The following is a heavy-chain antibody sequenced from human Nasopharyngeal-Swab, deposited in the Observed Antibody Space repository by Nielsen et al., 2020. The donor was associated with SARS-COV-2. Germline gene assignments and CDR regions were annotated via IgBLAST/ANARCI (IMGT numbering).Heavy chain of an antibody. CDR2: INPNSGGT. D-gene: IGHD1-14*01. V-gene: IGHV1-2*06. Sequence: ASVKVSCKASGYTFTGYYMHWVRQAPGQGLEWMGRINPNSGGTNYAQKFQGRVTMTTDTSTSTAYMELRSLRSDDTAVYYCARSVGPSATTGHGAFDIWGQGTMVTVSS. J-gene: IGHJ3*02. CDR3: ARSVGPSATTGHGAFDI. CDR1: GYTFTGYY.